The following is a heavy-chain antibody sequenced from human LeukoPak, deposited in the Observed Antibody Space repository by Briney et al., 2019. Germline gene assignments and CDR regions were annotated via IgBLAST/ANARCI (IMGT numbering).Heavy chain of an antibody. CDR2: IYYSGNT. J-gene: IGHJ3*02. D-gene: IGHD1-1*01. V-gene: IGHV4-59*01. CDR1: GGSISSYY. Sequence: PSETLSLTCTVSGGSISSYYWSWIRQPPGKGLEWIGYIYYSGNTNYNPSLKSRVTISVDTSKNQFSLKLSSVTAADTAVYYCARERNNWIEHDALDIWGQGTIVTVSS. CDR3: ARERNNWIEHDALDI.